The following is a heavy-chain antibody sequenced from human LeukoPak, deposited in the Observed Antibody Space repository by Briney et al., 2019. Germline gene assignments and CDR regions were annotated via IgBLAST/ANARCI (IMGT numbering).Heavy chain of an antibody. CDR3: ARDSPNGLGWFDP. J-gene: IGHJ5*02. Sequence: ASVKVSCKASGYTFTSYGISWVRQAPGQGLEWMGWISAYNGNTNYAQKLQGRVTMTTDTSTSTAYTELRSLRSNDTAVYYCARDSPNGLGWFDPWGQGTLVTVSS. CDR2: ISAYNGNT. V-gene: IGHV1-18*01. D-gene: IGHD2-8*01. CDR1: GYTFTSYG.